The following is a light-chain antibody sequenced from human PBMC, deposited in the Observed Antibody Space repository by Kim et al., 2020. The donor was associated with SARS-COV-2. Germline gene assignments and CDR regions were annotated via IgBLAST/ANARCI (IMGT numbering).Light chain of an antibody. Sequence: VALVQTVRITFQGDSLRSYYATLYQQKPGQAPIVVIYGKNNRPSGIPDRFSGSSSGDTASLTITGTQAGDEADYYCNSRGSNDNVLFGGGTQLTVL. CDR2: GKN. CDR1: SLRSYY. CDR3: NSRGSNDNVL. V-gene: IGLV3-19*01. J-gene: IGLJ2*01.